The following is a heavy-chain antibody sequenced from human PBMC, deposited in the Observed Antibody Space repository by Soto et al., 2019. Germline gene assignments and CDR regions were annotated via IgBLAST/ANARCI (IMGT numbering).Heavy chain of an antibody. CDR2: IYNSGSI. Sequence: QMQLQESGPGLVRPSQTLSLSCTVSGGPIGSGNYYWNWIRQHPGKGLEWIGNIYNSGSISYNPSLKSRVTISADTSKNQFSVNLSSVTAADTAVYFCARDRGFSMDLWGHGTTVIVSS. CDR3: ARDRGFSMDL. CDR1: GGPIGSGNYY. J-gene: IGHJ6*02. V-gene: IGHV4-31*03.